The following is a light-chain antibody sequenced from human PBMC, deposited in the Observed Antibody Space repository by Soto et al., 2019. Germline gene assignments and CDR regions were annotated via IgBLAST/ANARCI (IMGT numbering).Light chain of an antibody. V-gene: IGKV3-15*01. J-gene: IGKJ1*01. CDR1: QTISAN. CDR2: ALS. Sequence: EILMPQSPATLSVSPGDTATLSCSASQTISANLAWYHQKPGQAPRILIHALSTRAPGIPARVSGSASGTEFTLTITSLQSEDCAVYYWQQYNNWPPTWTFGQGTKVDIK. CDR3: QQYNNWPPTWT.